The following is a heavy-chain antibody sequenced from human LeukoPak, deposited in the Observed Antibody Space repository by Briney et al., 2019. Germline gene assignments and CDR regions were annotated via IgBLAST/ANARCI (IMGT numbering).Heavy chain of an antibody. D-gene: IGHD6-6*01. J-gene: IGHJ4*02. V-gene: IGHV1-2*02. CDR2: INPNSGGT. CDR3: ARGRYSSSSGGVYYFDH. CDR1: GYTFTGYY. Sequence: GASVKVSCKASGYTFTGYYMHWVRQAPGQGLEWMGWINPNSGGTNYAQKFQGRVTMTRDTSISTAYMELSRLRSEDTAVYYCARGRYSSSSGGVYYFDHWGQGTLVTVSS.